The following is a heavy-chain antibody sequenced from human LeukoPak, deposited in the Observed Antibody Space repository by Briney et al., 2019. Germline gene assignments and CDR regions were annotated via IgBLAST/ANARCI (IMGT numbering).Heavy chain of an antibody. CDR2: INPNSGGT. J-gene: IGHJ5*02. D-gene: IGHD6-25*01. CDR3: ARDTGRLDTNWFDP. Sequence: GASVKVSCKASGYTFTGYYMHWVRQAPGQGLEWMGWINPNSGGTNYAQKFQGRVTMTRDTSISTAYMELSRLRSDDTAVYYCARDTGRLDTNWFDPWGQGTLVTVSS. V-gene: IGHV1-2*02. CDR1: GYTFTGYY.